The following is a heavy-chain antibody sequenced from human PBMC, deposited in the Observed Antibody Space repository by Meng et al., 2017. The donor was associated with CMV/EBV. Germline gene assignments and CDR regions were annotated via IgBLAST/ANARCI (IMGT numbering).Heavy chain of an antibody. J-gene: IGHJ6*02. V-gene: IGHV3-74*01. CDR1: GIPFRTHW. CDR3: AGSPPNLVGDMYFFYAMDV. Sequence: GESLKISCAASGIPFRTHWMHWVRQAPGKGLVCVSAINRGGTTTTYADSVKGRFNISRDNAKNTLYLQMNDLRAEDTAVYYCAGSPPNLVGDMYFFYAMDVWGRGTTVTVSS. D-gene: IGHD2/OR15-2a*01. CDR2: INRGGTTT.